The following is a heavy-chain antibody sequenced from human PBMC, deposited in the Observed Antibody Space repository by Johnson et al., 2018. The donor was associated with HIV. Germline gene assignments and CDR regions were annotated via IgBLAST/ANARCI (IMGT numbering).Heavy chain of an antibody. V-gene: IGHV3-53*01. CDR2: IYSGGST. CDR3: ARAGASSGRPDAFDI. Sequence: VQLVESGGGLIQPGGSLRLSCAASGFTVSSNYMSWVRQAPGKGLEWVSVIYSGGSTYYADSVKGRFTISRDNSKNTLYLQMHSLRAEDTAVYYCARAGASSGRPDAFDIWGQGTMVTVSS. CDR1: GFTVSSNY. D-gene: IGHD1-14*01. J-gene: IGHJ3*02.